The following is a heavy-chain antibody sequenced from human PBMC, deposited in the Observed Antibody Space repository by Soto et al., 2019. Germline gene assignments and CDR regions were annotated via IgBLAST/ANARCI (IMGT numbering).Heavy chain of an antibody. V-gene: IGHV2-5*02. Sequence: QITLKESGPTLVRPTQTLTLTCAFSGFSLSTSGVGVGWIRQPPGKALEWLAVIYWDDSKHYSPSLRSRLTITKDTSKSQVVLTMTNMDPMDTGTYDCAHKGPEDWPLDYWGQGTLVTVSS. CDR1: GFSLSTSGVG. D-gene: IGHD3-9*01. J-gene: IGHJ4*02. CDR3: AHKGPEDWPLDY. CDR2: IYWDDSK.